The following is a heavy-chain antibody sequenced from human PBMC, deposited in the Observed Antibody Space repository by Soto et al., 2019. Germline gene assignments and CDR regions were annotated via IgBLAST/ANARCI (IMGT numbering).Heavy chain of an antibody. D-gene: IGHD6-19*01. CDR1: GYSLTGYY. CDR2: INPNSGGT. J-gene: IGHJ3*02. V-gene: IGHV1-2*02. CDR3: GSERGRISGWFGDAFDK. Sequence: KVSCKASGYSLTGYYLHWVRQAPGQGLAWMGWINPNSGGTNYAQKFQRRVTMTRDTSINTAYMDLSRLTSDDTAVYYCGSERGRISGWFGDAFDKWGQGXMVTV.